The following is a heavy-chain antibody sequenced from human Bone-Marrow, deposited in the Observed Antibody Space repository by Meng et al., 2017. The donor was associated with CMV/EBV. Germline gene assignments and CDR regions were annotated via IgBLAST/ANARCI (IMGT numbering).Heavy chain of an antibody. CDR1: GYTFTSYD. V-gene: IGHV1-8*01. CDR3: AKDREYYDFWSGYSYYYGMDV. J-gene: IGHJ6*02. Sequence: ASVKVSCKASGYTFTSYDINWVRQATGQGLEWMGWVNPNSGNTGYAQKFQGRVTMTRNTSISTAYMELSSLRSEDTAVYYCAKDREYYDFWSGYSYYYGMDVWGQGTTVTVSS. CDR2: VNPNSGNT. D-gene: IGHD3-3*01.